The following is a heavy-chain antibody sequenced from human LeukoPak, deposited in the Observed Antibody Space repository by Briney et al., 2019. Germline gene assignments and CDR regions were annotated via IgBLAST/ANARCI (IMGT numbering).Heavy chain of an antibody. V-gene: IGHV4-59*01. CDR1: GGSISSYY. D-gene: IGHD4-4*01. CDR3: ARARHDYNETPFDP. J-gene: IGHJ5*02. CDR2: IYYSGST. Sequence: SETLSLTCTVSGGSISSYYWSWIRQPPGKGLEWIGYIYYSGSTNYNPSLKSRVTISVDTSKNQFSLKLSSVTAADTAVYYCARARHDYNETPFDPWGQGTLVTVSS.